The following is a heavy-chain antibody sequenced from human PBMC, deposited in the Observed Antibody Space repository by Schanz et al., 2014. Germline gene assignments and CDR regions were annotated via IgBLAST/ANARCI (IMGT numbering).Heavy chain of an antibody. CDR2: VNHGGYT. V-gene: IGHV4-34*01. D-gene: IGHD1-7*01. CDR1: GGSFSGYW. J-gene: IGHJ4*02. Sequence: QVQLQQWGAGLLKPSETLSLTCAFSGGSFSGYWWTWVRQSPGKGLEWIGEVNHGGYTNYNPSPKSRVPVAVDMSKKQFPLRLSSVTAADTAAYYCATWSGTRLFHNWGQGTLVTVSS. CDR3: ATWSGTRLFHN.